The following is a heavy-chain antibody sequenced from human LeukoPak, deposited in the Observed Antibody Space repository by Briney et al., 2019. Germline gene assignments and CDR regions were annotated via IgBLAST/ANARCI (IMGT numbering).Heavy chain of an antibody. CDR2: INPNSGGT. Sequence: GASVKVSCKASGYTFTGYYMHWVRQAPGQGLEWMGWINPNSGGTNYAQKFQGRVTMTRDTSIGTAYMELSRLRSDDTAVYYCAKDSGYSSGWTRYYYYGMDVWGQGTTVTVSS. CDR3: AKDSGYSSGWTRYYYYGMDV. J-gene: IGHJ6*02. CDR1: GYTFTGYY. D-gene: IGHD6-19*01. V-gene: IGHV1-2*02.